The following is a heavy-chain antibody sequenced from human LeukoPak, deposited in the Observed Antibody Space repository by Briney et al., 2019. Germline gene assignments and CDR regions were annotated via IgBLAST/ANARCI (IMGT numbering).Heavy chain of an antibody. J-gene: IGHJ5*02. D-gene: IGHD2-2*01. V-gene: IGHV4-34*01. CDR1: GGSFSGYY. CDR2: INHSGST. CDR3: ARGSSTYSAVVVVPAAKGVWFDP. Sequence: PSETLSLTCAVDGGSFSGYYWSWIRQPPGKGLEWIGEINHSGSTNYHPSLKSRVTISVDTSKNQFSLKLSSVTAAETAVYYCARGSSTYSAVVVVPAAKGVWFDPWGQGTLVTVSS.